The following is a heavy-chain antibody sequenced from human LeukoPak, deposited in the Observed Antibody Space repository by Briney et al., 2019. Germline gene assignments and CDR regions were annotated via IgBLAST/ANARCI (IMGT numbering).Heavy chain of an antibody. CDR3: ARERTTETTWGYFDY. J-gene: IGHJ4*02. Sequence: ASVKVSCKASGGSFTDYAFSWVRQVPGQGLEWMGGIIPLFGTPIYAQQFQGRFTISTDESASTAYMELSSLTSEDTAVYYCARERTTETTWGYFDYWGQGTLVTVSS. V-gene: IGHV1-69*05. CDR1: GGSFTDYA. CDR2: IIPLFGTP. D-gene: IGHD4-17*01.